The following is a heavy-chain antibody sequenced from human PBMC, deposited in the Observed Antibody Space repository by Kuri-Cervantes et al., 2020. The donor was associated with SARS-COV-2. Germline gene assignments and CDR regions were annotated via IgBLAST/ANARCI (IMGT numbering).Heavy chain of an antibody. CDR3: ARDVSGYSSSWYGPYYFDY. CDR1: GDSVSSNSAA. V-gene: IGHV6-1*01. CDR2: TYYRSKWYN. J-gene: IGHJ4*02. Sequence: LRLSCAISGDSVSSNSAAWNWIRQSPSRGLEWLGRTYYRSKWYNDYAVSVKSRITINPDKSKNQFSLQLNSVTPEDTAVYYCARDVSGYSSSWYGPYYFDYWGQGTLVTVSS. D-gene: IGHD6-13*01.